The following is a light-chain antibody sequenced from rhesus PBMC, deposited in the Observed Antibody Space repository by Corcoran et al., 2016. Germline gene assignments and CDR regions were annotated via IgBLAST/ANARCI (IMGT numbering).Light chain of an antibody. CDR2: EAS. V-gene: IGKV1-25*01. CDR1: QDITND. J-gene: IGKJ3*01. CDR3: QHYYSTPIT. Sequence: DIQMTQSPSSLSASVGDRVTITCRASQDITNDLAWYQQKPGETPQLLIYEASSLQSGIPSRFSGSGSGTAFTLTISVLQSEAFATYYCQHYYSTPITFGPGTKLYIK.